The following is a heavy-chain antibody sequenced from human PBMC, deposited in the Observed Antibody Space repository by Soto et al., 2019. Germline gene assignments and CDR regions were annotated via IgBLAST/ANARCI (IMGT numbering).Heavy chain of an antibody. CDR3: ARNDDTKAMDV. D-gene: IGHD1-1*01. J-gene: IGHJ6*02. CDR1: GFTFSNYG. CDR2: IWYDGSNK. Sequence: QVQLVESGGGVVQPGRSLRLSGAASGFTFSNYGRHWVRQPPGRGLEWVSVIWYDGSNKYYADSVKGRFTISRDNSKNTLYLQMNSLRAEDTAVYYCARNDDTKAMDVWGQGTTVTVSS. V-gene: IGHV3-33*01.